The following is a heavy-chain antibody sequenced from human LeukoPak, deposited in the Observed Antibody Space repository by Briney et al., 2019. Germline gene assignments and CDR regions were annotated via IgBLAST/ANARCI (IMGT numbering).Heavy chain of an antibody. D-gene: IGHD1-14*01. J-gene: IGHJ4*02. V-gene: IGHV3-23*01. CDR3: ANEKTLRTLDY. CDR2: ISGGGASA. Sequence: GGSLRLSCAASGFTFSSSAMSWVRQAPGKGLEWVSGISGGGASAYYADSAKGRFTISRDNSKNTLYLHMNSLRADDTAVYYCANEKTLRTLDYWGQGTLVTVSS. CDR1: GFTFSSSA.